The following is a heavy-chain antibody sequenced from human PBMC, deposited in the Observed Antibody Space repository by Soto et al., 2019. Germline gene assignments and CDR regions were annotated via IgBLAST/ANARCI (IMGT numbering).Heavy chain of an antibody. J-gene: IGHJ4*02. CDR3: ARSNGDYYDSSGYGSHFDY. D-gene: IGHD3-22*01. V-gene: IGHV1-69*13. CDR2: IIPIFGTA. CDR1: GGTFSSYA. Sequence: SVKVSCKASGGTFSSYAISWVRQAPGQGLEWMGGIIPIFGTANYAQKFQGRVTITADESTSTAYMELSSLRSEDTAVYYCARSNGDYYDSSGYGSHFDYWGQGTLVTVSS.